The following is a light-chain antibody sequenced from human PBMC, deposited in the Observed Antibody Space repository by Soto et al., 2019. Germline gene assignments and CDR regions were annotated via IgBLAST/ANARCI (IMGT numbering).Light chain of an antibody. V-gene: IGKV1-12*01. Sequence: DIQMTQSPSSVSASVGDRVTITCRASQGRSSWLSWYQQKPGKAPKLLIYAASSLQSGVPTRSSGSGSRTDFTHTISSLQPEDFATYYCLQSDSFPHTFGRGPSWRSN. J-gene: IGKJ2*01. CDR3: LQSDSFPHT. CDR1: QGRSSW. CDR2: AAS.